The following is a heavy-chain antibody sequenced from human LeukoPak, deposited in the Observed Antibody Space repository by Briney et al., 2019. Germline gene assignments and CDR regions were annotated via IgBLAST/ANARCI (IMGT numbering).Heavy chain of an antibody. CDR1: GGSISSYY. CDR3: ARVSRSGVADIYDILTGYYLVAFDI. D-gene: IGHD3-9*01. J-gene: IGHJ3*02. CDR2: IYYSGST. Sequence: SETLSLTCTVSGGSISSYYWSWIRQPPGKGLEWIGYIYYSGSTNYNPSLKSRVTISVDTSKNQFSLKLSSVTAADTAVYYCARVSRSGVADIYDILTGYYLVAFDIWGQGTMVTVSS. V-gene: IGHV4-59*01.